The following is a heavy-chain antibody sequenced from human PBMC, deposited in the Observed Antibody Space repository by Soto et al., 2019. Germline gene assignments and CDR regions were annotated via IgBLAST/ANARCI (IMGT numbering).Heavy chain of an antibody. CDR2: FDPEDGET. CDR3: AREPNESYYFDY. J-gene: IGHJ4*02. Sequence: ASVKVSCKVSGYTLTELSMHWVRQAPGKGLEWLGGFDPEDGETIYAQRFQGRVTMTRDTSTSTVYMELTSLTSEDTAVYYCAREPNESYYFDYWGQGTLVTVSS. D-gene: IGHD5-18*01. CDR1: GYTLTELS. V-gene: IGHV1-24*01.